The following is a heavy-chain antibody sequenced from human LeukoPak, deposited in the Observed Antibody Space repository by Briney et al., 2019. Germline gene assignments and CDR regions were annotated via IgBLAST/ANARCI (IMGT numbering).Heavy chain of an antibody. J-gene: IGHJ3*02. CDR3: AKEMAAYYGDYDEAYDDAFDI. Sequence: PGGSLRLSCAASRFTFSNYGMHWVRQAPGKGLEWVAVISYDGSNKYYADSVKGRFTISRDNSKNTLYLQMNSLRAEDTAVYYCAKEMAAYYGDYDEAYDDAFDIWGQGTMVTVSS. CDR2: ISYDGSNK. CDR1: RFTFSNYG. D-gene: IGHD4-17*01. V-gene: IGHV3-30*18.